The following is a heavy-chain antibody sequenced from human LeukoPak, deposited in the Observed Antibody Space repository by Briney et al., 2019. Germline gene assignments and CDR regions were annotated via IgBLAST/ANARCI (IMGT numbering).Heavy chain of an antibody. V-gene: IGHV1-2*02. D-gene: IGHD6-19*01. CDR2: INPNSGGT. CDR1: GYTFAGYY. J-gene: IGHJ4*02. Sequence: ASVKVSCKASGYTFAGYYMHWVRQAPGQGLEWMGWINPNSGGTNYAQKFQGRVTMTRDTSISTAYMELSRLRSDDTAVYYCARDLAFRPGIAVLWGQGTLVTVSS. CDR3: ARDLAFRPGIAVL.